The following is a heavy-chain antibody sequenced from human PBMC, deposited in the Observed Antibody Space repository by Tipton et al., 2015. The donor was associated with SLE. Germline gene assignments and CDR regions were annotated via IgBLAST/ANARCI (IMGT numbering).Heavy chain of an antibody. V-gene: IGHV3-48*01. Sequence: GSLRLSCAASGFTFSSYSMNWVRQAPGKGLEWVSYISSSSSTIYYADSVKGRFTISRDNAKNSLYLQMNSLRAEDTAVYYCARDGGDCWGQGTLVTVSS. D-gene: IGHD4-23*01. CDR2: ISSSSSTI. J-gene: IGHJ4*02. CDR1: GFTFSSYS. CDR3: ARDGGDC.